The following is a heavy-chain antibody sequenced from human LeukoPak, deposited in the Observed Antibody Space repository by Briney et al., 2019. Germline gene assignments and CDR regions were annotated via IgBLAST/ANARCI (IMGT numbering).Heavy chain of an antibody. V-gene: IGHV1-18*01. J-gene: IGHJ6*03. CDR2: ISAYNGNT. Sequence: ASVKVSCKASGYTFTSYGISWVRQAPGQGLEWMGWISAYNGNTNYAQKLQGRVTMTTDTSTSTAYMELRSLRSDDTALYYCARDRAYDFWKFPMDVWGKGTTVTVSS. D-gene: IGHD3-3*01. CDR3: ARDRAYDFWKFPMDV. CDR1: GYTFTSYG.